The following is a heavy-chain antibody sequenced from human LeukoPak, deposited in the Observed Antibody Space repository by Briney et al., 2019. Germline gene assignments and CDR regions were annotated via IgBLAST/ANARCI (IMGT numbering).Heavy chain of an antibody. CDR1: GFTFRSYW. J-gene: IGHJ4*02. D-gene: IGHD5-24*01. CDR2: AIRDGSFT. V-gene: IGHV3-74*01. CDR3: VRDGDDFNFDY. Sequence: GGSLRLSCAASGFTFRSYWMHWVRQAPGKGLEWVSRAIRDGSFTNYADSVKGRFTISRDNAKNTLYLQMSSLRAEDTAVYFCVRDGDDFNFDYWGQGSLVTVSS.